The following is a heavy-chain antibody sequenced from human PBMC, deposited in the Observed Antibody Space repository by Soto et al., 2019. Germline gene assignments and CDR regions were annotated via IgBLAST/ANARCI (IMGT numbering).Heavy chain of an antibody. Sequence: GRSLRLSCAASGFTFSSYGMHWVRQAPGKGLEWVAVIWYDGSNKYYADSVKGRFTISRDNSKNTLYLQMNSLRAEDTAVYYCARDKTPFGELPNPCYYYGMDVWGQGTTVTVSS. D-gene: IGHD3-10*01. CDR1: GFTFSSYG. CDR2: IWYDGSNK. J-gene: IGHJ6*02. V-gene: IGHV3-33*01. CDR3: ARDKTPFGELPNPCYYYGMDV.